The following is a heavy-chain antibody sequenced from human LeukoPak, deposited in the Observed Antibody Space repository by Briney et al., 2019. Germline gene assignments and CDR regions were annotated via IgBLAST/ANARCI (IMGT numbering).Heavy chain of an antibody. CDR3: AKDLLIGVIKNFDY. J-gene: IGHJ4*02. Sequence: GGFLRLSCAASGFSFSTYAMNWVRQAPGKGLEWVSSLTADGITIFYADSVRGRFTISRDNSKNTLFLQMDDLRAEDTALYYCAKDLLIGVIKNFDYWGQGTLVSVSP. D-gene: IGHD3-3*01. CDR1: GFSFSTYA. V-gene: IGHV3-23*01. CDR2: LTADGITI.